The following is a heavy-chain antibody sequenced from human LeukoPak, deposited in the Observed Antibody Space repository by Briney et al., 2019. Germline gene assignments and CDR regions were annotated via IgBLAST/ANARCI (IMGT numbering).Heavy chain of an antibody. Sequence: GGSLRLSCAASGFTFSRYTMHWVRQAPGKRLEYFSAINGNGRSTYYADSVKGRFTLSRDNSRNTLYLQMGSLRIEDTAVYYCARELDGSGSFDYWGQEPWSPSPQ. CDR3: ARELDGSGSFDY. J-gene: IGHJ4*01. V-gene: IGHV3-64*02. CDR1: GFTFSRYT. D-gene: IGHD3-10*01. CDR2: INGNGRST.